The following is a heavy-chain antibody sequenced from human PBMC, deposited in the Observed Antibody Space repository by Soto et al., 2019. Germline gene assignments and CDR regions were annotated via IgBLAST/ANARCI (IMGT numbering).Heavy chain of an antibody. CDR1: GYSIRSYY. V-gene: IGHV4-59*08. CDR3: ARLTISLVRGVPNWFDP. Sequence: PSDTLSLTCSVSGYSIRSYYWSWIRQPPGKGLEWIGHIYYSGSTNYNSSLKSRVTISVDTSKNQFSLKLSSVTAADTAVYYCARLTISLVRGVPNWFDPWGHGTLVTVS. D-gene: IGHD3-10*01. J-gene: IGHJ5*02. CDR2: IYYSGST.